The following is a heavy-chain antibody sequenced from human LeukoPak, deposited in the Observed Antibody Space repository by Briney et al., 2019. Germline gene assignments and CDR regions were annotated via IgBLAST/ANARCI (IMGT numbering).Heavy chain of an antibody. CDR3: ARGRYGWLPFDY. V-gene: IGHV4-59*01. CDR2: IYYSGST. D-gene: IGHD3-16*01. J-gene: IGHJ4*02. Sequence: PSETLSLIYTVSGGSISSYYWSWIRQPPGKGLEWIGYIYYSGSTNYNPSLKSRVTISVDTSKNQFTLKLSSVTAADTAVYYCARGRYGWLPFDYWGQGTLVTVSS. CDR1: GGSISSYY.